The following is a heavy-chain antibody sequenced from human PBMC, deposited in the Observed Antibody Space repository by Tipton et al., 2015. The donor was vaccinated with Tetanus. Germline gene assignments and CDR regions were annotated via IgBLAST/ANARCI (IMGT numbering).Heavy chain of an antibody. Sequence: SLRLSCAASGFTFSDYSMNWVRQAPGKGLEWVSSISGSSNYINYADSVKGRFTISRDNSKNTLYLQMNSLRAEDTAVYYCNGGSTRAYFDYWGQGTLVTVSS. J-gene: IGHJ4*02. D-gene: IGHD2-2*01. CDR3: NGGSTRAYFDY. CDR1: GFTFSDYS. CDR2: ISGSSNYI. V-gene: IGHV3-21*04.